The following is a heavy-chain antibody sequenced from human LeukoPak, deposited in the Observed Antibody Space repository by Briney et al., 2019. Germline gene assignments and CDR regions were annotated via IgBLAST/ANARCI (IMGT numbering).Heavy chain of an antibody. Sequence: GESLKISCKGSGNSFTNYWIAWVRQLPGRGLEWMGIIYPGDSDTRYSPSFQGQVTISVDKSISTAYLQWSSLKASDTAIYFCARRGHCINDVCYGFDYWGQGSLLTVSS. V-gene: IGHV5-51*01. J-gene: IGHJ4*02. CDR3: ARRGHCINDVCYGFDY. CDR1: GNSFTNYW. CDR2: IYPGDSDT. D-gene: IGHD2-8*01.